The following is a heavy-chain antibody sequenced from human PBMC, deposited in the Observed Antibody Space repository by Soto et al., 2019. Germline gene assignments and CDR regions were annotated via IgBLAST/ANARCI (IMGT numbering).Heavy chain of an antibody. CDR3: ARVRYSSSWSYYYYGMDV. Sequence: ASVKVSCKASGYTFTSFAMHWVRQAPGQRLEWMGWINAGNGNTKYSQKFQGRVTITRDTSASTAYMELSSLRSEDTAVYYCARVRYSSSWSYYYYGMDVWGQGTTVTVSS. CDR1: GYTFTSFA. CDR2: INAGNGNT. V-gene: IGHV1-3*01. J-gene: IGHJ6*02. D-gene: IGHD6-13*01.